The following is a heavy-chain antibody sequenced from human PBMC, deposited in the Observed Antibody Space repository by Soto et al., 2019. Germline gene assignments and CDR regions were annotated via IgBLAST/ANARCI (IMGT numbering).Heavy chain of an antibody. Sequence: QLQLQESGPGLVKPSETLSLICTVSGGSISSSSYYWGWTRQPPGKGLEWIGIIYYSGSTYYNPSLKSRVTISADMSKNQFSLKLTSVTAADTAVYYCARGYDILPGPTDYWGQGTLVTVS. CDR1: GGSISSSSYY. CDR2: IYYSGST. D-gene: IGHD3-9*01. J-gene: IGHJ4*02. V-gene: IGHV4-39*02. CDR3: ARGYDILPGPTDY.